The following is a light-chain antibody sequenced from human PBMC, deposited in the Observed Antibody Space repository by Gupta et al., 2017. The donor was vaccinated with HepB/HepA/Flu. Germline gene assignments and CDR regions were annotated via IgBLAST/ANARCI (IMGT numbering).Light chain of an antibody. Sequence: QSVLTPPPSVSGAPGQGVSISGTGGRSTIGAPYDVHWYQQLPGTAPKLLIYGNSNRPSGVPDRFSGSKSGTSASLAITGLQAEDEADYYCQSYDSSLSAYVFGTGTKVTVL. CDR1: RSTIGAPYD. V-gene: IGLV1-40*01. CDR3: QSYDSSLSAYV. CDR2: GNS. J-gene: IGLJ1*01.